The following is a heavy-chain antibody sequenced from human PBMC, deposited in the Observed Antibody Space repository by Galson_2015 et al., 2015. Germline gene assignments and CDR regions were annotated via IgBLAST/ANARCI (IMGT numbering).Heavy chain of an antibody. V-gene: IGHV1-3*01. CDR1: GYTFTSYA. J-gene: IGHJ4*02. CDR3: ATHFLDFWSEYYFDY. Sequence: SVKVSCKASGYTFTSYAMHWVRQAPGQRLEWMGWINAGNGNTKYSQKFQGRVTITRDTSASTAYMELSSLRSEDTAVYYCATHFLDFWSEYYFDYWGQGTLVTVSS. D-gene: IGHD3-3*01. CDR2: INAGNGNT.